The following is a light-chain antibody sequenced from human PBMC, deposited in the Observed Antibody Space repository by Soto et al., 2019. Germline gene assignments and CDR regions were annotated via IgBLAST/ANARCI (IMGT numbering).Light chain of an antibody. J-gene: IGKJ1*01. CDR1: QSMSSN. V-gene: IGKV3-15*01. Sequence: MTQSPTTLSVSPGERATLSCRASQSMSSNLAWYQQRPGQAPRLLIYGASTRATGIPARFSGSGSGTDFTLTISSLQSEDFAVYYCQQYNKGPVTFGQGTKVDNK. CDR2: GAS. CDR3: QQYNKGPVT.